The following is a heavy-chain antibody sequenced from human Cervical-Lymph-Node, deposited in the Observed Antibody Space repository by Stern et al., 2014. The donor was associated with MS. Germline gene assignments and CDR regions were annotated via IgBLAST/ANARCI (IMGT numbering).Heavy chain of an antibody. V-gene: IGHV5-51*01. CDR3: ARDYGDYAFDY. Sequence: EVQLLESGAEVKKPGESLKISCKGSGYSFTANWIAWVRQLPGKGLEWMGIIYPGDSDTRYSPSFQGQVTISADKSISTAYLQWSSLKASDTAMYYCARDYGDYAFDYWGQGTLVTVSS. CDR1: GYSFTANW. CDR2: IYPGDSDT. J-gene: IGHJ4*02. D-gene: IGHD4-17*01.